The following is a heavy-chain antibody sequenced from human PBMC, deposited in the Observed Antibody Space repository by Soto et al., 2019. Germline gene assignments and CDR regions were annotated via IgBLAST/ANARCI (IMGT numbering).Heavy chain of an antibody. V-gene: IGHV3-30*18. CDR2: ISNDGSNR. CDR1: GFTLSRYG. D-gene: IGHD3-22*01. Sequence: QVLLVESGGGVVQPGRSLKVSCAASGFTLSRYGMHWVRQAPGKGLEWVAAISNDGSNRYYGDSMRGRFTISRDNSKNTLYLQMNSLRAEDTAVYYCTKDLNFASETYYWDYYYGMDVWGQGTTVAVSS. J-gene: IGHJ6*02. CDR3: TKDLNFASETYYWDYYYGMDV.